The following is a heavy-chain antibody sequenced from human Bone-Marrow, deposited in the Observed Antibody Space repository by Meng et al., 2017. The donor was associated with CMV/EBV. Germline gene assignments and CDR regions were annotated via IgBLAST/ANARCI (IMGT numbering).Heavy chain of an antibody. J-gene: IGHJ6*02. CDR3: ARDLLAAFGVVTLYYYYGMDV. Sequence: GSLRLSCTVSGGSISSSSYYWGWIRQPPGKGLEWIGSIYYSGSTYYNPSLKSRVTISVDTSKNQFSLKLSSVTAADTAVYHCARDLLAAFGVVTLYYYYGMDVWGQGTTVTVSS. CDR2: IYYSGST. CDR1: GGSISSSSYY. V-gene: IGHV4-39*07. D-gene: IGHD3-3*01.